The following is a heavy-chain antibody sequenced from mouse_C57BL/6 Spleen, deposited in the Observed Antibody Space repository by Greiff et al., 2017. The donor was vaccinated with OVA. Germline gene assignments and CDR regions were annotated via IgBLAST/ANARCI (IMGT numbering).Heavy chain of an antibody. V-gene: IGHV1-42*01. J-gene: IGHJ1*03. D-gene: IGHD1-1*01. Sequence: EVKLMESGPELVKPGASVKISCKASGYSFTGYYMNWVKQSPEKSLEWIGEINPSTGGTTYNQKFKAKATLTVDKSSSTAYMQLKSLTSEDSAVYYCARGGDYGSSYWYFDVWGTGTTVTVSS. CDR3: ARGGDYGSSYWYFDV. CDR1: GYSFTGYY. CDR2: INPSTGGT.